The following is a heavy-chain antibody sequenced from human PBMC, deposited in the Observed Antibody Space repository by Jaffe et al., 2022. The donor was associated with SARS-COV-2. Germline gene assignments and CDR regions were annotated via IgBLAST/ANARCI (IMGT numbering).Heavy chain of an antibody. V-gene: IGHV5-51*01. Sequence: EVQLVQSGVEVKKPGESLKISCKGSGYSFTSYWIGWVRQMPGKGLEWMGIIYPGDSDTKYSPSFQGQVSISADKSVSTAYLQWSSLKASDTAMYYCARLPGSRYSYYYMDVWGRGTSVTVS. CDR3: ARLPGSRYSYYYMDV. CDR1: GYSFTSYW. CDR2: IYPGDSDT. D-gene: IGHD1-1*01. J-gene: IGHJ6*03.